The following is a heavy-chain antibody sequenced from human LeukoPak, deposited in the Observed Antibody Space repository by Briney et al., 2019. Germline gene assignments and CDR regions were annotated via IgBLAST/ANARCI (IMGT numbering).Heavy chain of an antibody. CDR2: IYHSGST. D-gene: IGHD3-3*01. CDR1: GYSISSGYY. CDR3: ARSTYYDFWSGYYNEAPFDY. Sequence: ASETLSLTCTVSGYSISSGYYWGWIRQPPGKGLEWIGSIYHSGSTHYNPSLKSRVTISVDTSKNQFSLNLSSVTAADTAVYYCARSTYYDFWSGYYNEAPFDYWGQGTLVTVSS. J-gene: IGHJ4*02. V-gene: IGHV4-38-2*02.